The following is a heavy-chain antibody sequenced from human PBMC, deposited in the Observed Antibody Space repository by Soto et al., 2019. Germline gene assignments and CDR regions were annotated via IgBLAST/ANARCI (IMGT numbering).Heavy chain of an antibody. CDR1: GGSISSGDYY. J-gene: IGHJ4*02. CDR3: ARYNAASGTYYFDF. V-gene: IGHV4-30-4*01. CDR2: IYYSGST. D-gene: IGHD6-13*01. Sequence: SETLSLTCTVSGGSISSGDYYWSWIRQPPGKGLEWIGYIYYSGSTYYNPSLKSRVTISVDTSKNQFSLKLSCVTAADTAVYYCARYNAASGTYYFDFWGQGALVTVSS.